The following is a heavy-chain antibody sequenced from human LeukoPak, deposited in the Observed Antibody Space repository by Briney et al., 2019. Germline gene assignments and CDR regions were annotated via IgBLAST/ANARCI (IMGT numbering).Heavy chain of an antibody. CDR3: ARGGGYAWDY. J-gene: IGHJ4*02. Sequence: PGGSLRLSCAASGFTVSSNYMSWVRQAPGKGLVWVSRINSDGSSTSYADSVKGRFTISRDNAKNTLYLQMNSLRAEDTAVYYCARGGGYAWDYWGQGTLVTVSS. CDR1: GFTVSSNY. CDR2: INSDGSST. D-gene: IGHD5-12*01. V-gene: IGHV3-74*01.